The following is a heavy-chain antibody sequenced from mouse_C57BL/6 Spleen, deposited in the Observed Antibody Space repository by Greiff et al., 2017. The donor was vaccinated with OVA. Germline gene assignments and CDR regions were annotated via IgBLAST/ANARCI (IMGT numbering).Heavy chain of an antibody. CDR1: GFTFSDYG. CDR3: AKTGTGYFDY. V-gene: IGHV5-17*01. Sequence: EVQVVESGGGLVKPGGSLKLSCAASGFTFSDYGMHWVRQAPEKGLEWVAYISSGSSTIYYADTVKGRFTISRDNAKNTLFLQMTSRRSEDTAMYYCAKTGTGYFDYWGQGTTLTVSS. D-gene: IGHD4-1*01. J-gene: IGHJ2*01. CDR2: ISSGSSTI.